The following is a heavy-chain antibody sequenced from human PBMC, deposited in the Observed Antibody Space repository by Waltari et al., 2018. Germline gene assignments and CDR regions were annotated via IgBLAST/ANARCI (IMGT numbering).Heavy chain of an antibody. V-gene: IGHV5-51*07. D-gene: IGHD3-10*01. CDR2: IYPGDSDT. J-gene: IGHJ6*02. Sequence: EVQLVQSGAEVKKPGESLKISCKGSGYSFTSYWIGWVDQLPGKGLEWMGIIYPGDSDTRYSPSFQGQVTISADKSISTAYLKWSSLKASDTAMYYCVVWFGEGFILDYGMDVWGQGTTVTVSS. CDR3: VVWFGEGFILDYGMDV. CDR1: GYSFTSYW.